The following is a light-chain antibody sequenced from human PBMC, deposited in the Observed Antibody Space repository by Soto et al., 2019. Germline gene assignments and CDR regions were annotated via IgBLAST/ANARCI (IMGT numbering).Light chain of an antibody. J-gene: IGKJ4*01. CDR3: MQALQTPH. CDR2: LGS. V-gene: IGKV2-28*01. CDR1: QSLLHSNGYNY. Sequence: DIVMTQSPLSLPVTPGEPASISCRSSQSLLHSNGYNYLDWYLQKPGQSPQLLIYLGSNRASGVPDRFSGSGSRTDFTLKISRVEAEDVGVYYCMQALQTPHFGGGTKVEIK.